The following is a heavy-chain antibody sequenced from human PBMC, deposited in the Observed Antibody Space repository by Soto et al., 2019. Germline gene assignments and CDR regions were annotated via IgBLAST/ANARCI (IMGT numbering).Heavy chain of an antibody. CDR1: GGSISSGGYY. Sequence: QVQLQESGPGLVKPSQTLSLTCTVSGGSISSGGYYWSWIRQHPGKGLEWIGYIYYSGSTYYNPSLKSRVTRSVDTSKNQFSLELSSVTAAATAVYYCAASCVGCGGFNYYGMDVWGQGTTVTVSS. CDR2: IYYSGST. D-gene: IGHD2-21*01. V-gene: IGHV4-31*03. CDR3: AASCVGCGGFNYYGMDV. J-gene: IGHJ6*02.